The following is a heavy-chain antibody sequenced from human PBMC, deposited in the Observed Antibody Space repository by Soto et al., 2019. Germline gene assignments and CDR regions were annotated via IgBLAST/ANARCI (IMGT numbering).Heavy chain of an antibody. J-gene: IGHJ3*02. Sequence: GGSLRISCAASGFTFSSYGMHLVRQAPGKGLEWVAVTSYDGSNKYYADSVKGRFTISRDNSKNTLYLQMNSLRAEDTAVYYCAKESGNYADAFDIWGQGTMVTVSS. CDR3: AKESGNYADAFDI. CDR2: TSYDGSNK. V-gene: IGHV3-30*18. CDR1: GFTFSSYG. D-gene: IGHD1-7*01.